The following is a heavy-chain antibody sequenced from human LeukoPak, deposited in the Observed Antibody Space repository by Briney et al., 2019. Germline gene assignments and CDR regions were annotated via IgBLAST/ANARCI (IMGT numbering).Heavy chain of an antibody. D-gene: IGHD6-25*01. V-gene: IGHV4-59*11. CDR2: IYYSGTT. CDR1: GGSISSHY. CDR3: ARGGSSHRLFDY. Sequence: SETLSLTCTVSGGSISSHYWSWIRQPPGKGLEWVGYIYYSGTTNYNPSLKSRVTISVDTSKNQFSLKLSSVTAADTAVYYCARGGSSHRLFDYWGQGTLVTVSS. J-gene: IGHJ4*02.